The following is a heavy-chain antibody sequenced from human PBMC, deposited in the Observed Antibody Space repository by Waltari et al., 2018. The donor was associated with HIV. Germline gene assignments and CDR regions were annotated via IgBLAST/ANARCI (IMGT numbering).Heavy chain of an antibody. J-gene: IGHJ2*01. CDR1: GLNFRRFS. Sequence: EVQLLESGGGLVQPGGSLRLSCAVSGLNFRRFSLDWVRRDPGKGLEWVSSISGSGGSTYYADSVKGRFTISRDNSKNTLYLQMSSLRAEDTAVYYCAKGSGTMVANWYFDLWGRGTLVTVSS. D-gene: IGHD3-10*01. CDR2: ISGSGGST. CDR3: AKGSGTMVANWYFDL. V-gene: IGHV3-23*01.